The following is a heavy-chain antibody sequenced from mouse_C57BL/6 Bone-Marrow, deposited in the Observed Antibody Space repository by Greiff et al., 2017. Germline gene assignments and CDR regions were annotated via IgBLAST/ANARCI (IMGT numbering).Heavy chain of an antibody. Sequence: QVQLQQPGAELVMPGASVKLSCKASGYTFTSYWMHWVKQRPGQGLEWIGEIDPSDSYTNYNQKFKGKSTLTVDKSSSTAYMQLSSLPSEDSAVYYCARATMVTTDYAMDYWGQGTSVTVSS. CDR1: GYTFTSYW. CDR3: ARATMVTTDYAMDY. CDR2: IDPSDSYT. V-gene: IGHV1-69*01. D-gene: IGHD2-2*01. J-gene: IGHJ4*01.